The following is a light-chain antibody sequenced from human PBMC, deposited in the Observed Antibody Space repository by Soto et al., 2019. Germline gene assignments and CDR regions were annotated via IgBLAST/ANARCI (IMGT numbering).Light chain of an antibody. CDR2: EVS. J-gene: IGLJ2*01. V-gene: IGLV2-14*01. Sequence: QSALTQPASVSGSPGQSITISCTGTSSDVGAYGYVSWYQQHPGKAPKLMIYEVSYRPSGVSNRFSCSKSGNAASLTISGLKSEDGADYYCRSYTTSSTVVFGGGTKLTVL. CDR1: SSDVGAYGY. CDR3: RSYTTSSTVV.